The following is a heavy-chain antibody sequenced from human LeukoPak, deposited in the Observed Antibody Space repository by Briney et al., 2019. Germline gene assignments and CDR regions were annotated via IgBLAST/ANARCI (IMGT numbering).Heavy chain of an antibody. CDR1: GGSISSYY. J-gene: IGHJ3*02. CDR3: ARDRGEMAPYDAFDI. Sequence: SETLSLTCTVSGGSISSYYWSWIRQPPGKGLEWVWYIYYSGSTNYNPSLKSRVTISVDTSKNQFSLKLSSVTAADTAVYYCARDRGEMAPYDAFDIWGQGTMVTVSS. D-gene: IGHD5-24*01. V-gene: IGHV4-59*01. CDR2: IYYSGST.